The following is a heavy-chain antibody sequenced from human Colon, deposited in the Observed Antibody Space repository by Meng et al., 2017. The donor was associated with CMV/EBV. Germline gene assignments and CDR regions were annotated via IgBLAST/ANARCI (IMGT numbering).Heavy chain of an antibody. Sequence: QPQEPGPGLGKPSETLSLTCTVSGDSISGRSYYWGWIRQPPGKGLEWIASIYYTGNDYHNPSLKSRVTISIDTSNNQFSLRLTSVTAADTAVYYCARMALHWYFDLWGRGTLVTVSS. J-gene: IGHJ2*01. V-gene: IGHV4-39*07. D-gene: IGHD5-24*01. CDR3: ARMALHWYFDL. CDR1: GDSISGRSYY. CDR2: IYYTGND.